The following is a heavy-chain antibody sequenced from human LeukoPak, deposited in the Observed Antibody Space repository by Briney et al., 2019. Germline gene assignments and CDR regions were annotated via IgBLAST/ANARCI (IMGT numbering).Heavy chain of an antibody. CDR2: ISTYNGNT. CDR3: ARAVPTAAGGYYMDV. V-gene: IGHV1-18*01. Sequence: ASVKVSSKASGYSLTSYGVSWVRPAPGQGLEWLGWISTYNGNTNYAQKFQGRVTMTTDTSTSTVYMELRSLRSDDTAVYYCARAVPTAAGGYYMDVWGKGTTVTVSS. J-gene: IGHJ6*03. D-gene: IGHD2-2*01. CDR1: GYSLTSYG.